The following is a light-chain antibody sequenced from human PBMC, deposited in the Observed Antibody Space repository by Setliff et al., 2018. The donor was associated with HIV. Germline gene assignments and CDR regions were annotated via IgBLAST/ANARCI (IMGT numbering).Light chain of an antibody. CDR2: WAS. CDR3: QQYYSASYT. J-gene: IGKJ2*01. Sequence: DIVMTQSPDSLSVSLGERATINCKSSQSVLYSSSNQNYLAWYQQKPGQPPKLLIYWASTRESGVPDRFSGSGSGTDFTLTISSLQAEDVAVYYCQQYYSASYTFGQGTRWRL. V-gene: IGKV4-1*01. CDR1: QSVLYSSSNQNY.